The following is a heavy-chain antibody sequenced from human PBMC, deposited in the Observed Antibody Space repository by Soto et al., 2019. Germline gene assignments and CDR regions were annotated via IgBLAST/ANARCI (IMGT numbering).Heavy chain of an antibody. J-gene: IGHJ5*02. CDR2: IYHTGTT. CDR1: GGSISSIDYF. Sequence: QVQLQESGPGLVKPSQTLSLTCSVSGGSISSIDYFWSWIRQPPGKGLEWIGFIYHTGTTYYNPSLRIRVTMSIDPSKSQCSMKLTPVTAADTAVYYCPRVRAPMQTRLDLWGQVTLVTVSP. V-gene: IGHV4-30-4*01. CDR3: PRVRAPMQTRLDL.